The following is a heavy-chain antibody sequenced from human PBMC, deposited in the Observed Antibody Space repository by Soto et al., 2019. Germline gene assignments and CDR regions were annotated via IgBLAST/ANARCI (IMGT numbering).Heavy chain of an antibody. V-gene: IGHV4-4*07. CDR2: IYTSGST. J-gene: IGHJ4*02. CDR1: GGSISSYN. D-gene: IGHD3-22*01. Sequence: SETLSLTCTVSGGSISSYNWSWIRQPAGKGLEWIGRIYTSGSTNYNPSLKSRVTMSVDTSKNQFSLKLSSVTAADTAVYYCARGTPEGNYYDSSGYSLLFDYWGQGTLVTVSS. CDR3: ARGTPEGNYYDSSGYSLLFDY.